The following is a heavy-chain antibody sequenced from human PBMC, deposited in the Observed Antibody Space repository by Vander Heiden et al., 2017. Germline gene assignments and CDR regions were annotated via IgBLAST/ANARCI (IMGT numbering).Heavy chain of an antibody. CDR2: INTNSGGT. Sequence: QVQLVQSGAEVKKPGASVKVSCKAAGYTFTGYYIHWVRQAPGHGLEWMGWINTNSGGTNYAQKFQGGVTLTRDTSITTAYMELTRLTSDDTAVYYCARGDTIFGVGDPWGQGTLVTVSS. D-gene: IGHD3-3*01. CDR3: ARGDTIFGVGDP. V-gene: IGHV1-2*02. CDR1: GYTFTGYY. J-gene: IGHJ5*02.